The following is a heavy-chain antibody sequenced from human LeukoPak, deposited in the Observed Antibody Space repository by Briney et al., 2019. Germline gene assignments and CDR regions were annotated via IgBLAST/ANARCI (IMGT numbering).Heavy chain of an antibody. Sequence: GGPLRLSCAASGFTFSSYAISWVGQAPGKGLEWVSAIGDSGSSPYYADSVKGRFTISRDNSKNTLYLQMNILRAEDTAVYYCAKLPPRVVPSANYYFDYWGQGTLVTVSS. D-gene: IGHD2-2*01. CDR3: AKLPPRVVPSANYYFDY. CDR1: GFTFSSYA. CDR2: IGDSGSSP. J-gene: IGHJ4*02. V-gene: IGHV3-23*01.